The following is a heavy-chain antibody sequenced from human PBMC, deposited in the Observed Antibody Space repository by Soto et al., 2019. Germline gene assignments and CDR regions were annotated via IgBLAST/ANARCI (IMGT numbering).Heavy chain of an antibody. CDR2: IIPILGIA. J-gene: IGHJ5*02. Sequence: QVQLVQSGAEVKKPGSSVKVSCKASGGTFSSYTISWVRQAPGQGLEWMGRIIPILGIANYAQKFRGRVTITADKSTSPAYMELSSLRSEDTAVYYCAIEVPAKLLDPWGQGTLVTVSS. D-gene: IGHD2-15*01. V-gene: IGHV1-69*02. CDR3: AIEVPAKLLDP. CDR1: GGTFSSYT.